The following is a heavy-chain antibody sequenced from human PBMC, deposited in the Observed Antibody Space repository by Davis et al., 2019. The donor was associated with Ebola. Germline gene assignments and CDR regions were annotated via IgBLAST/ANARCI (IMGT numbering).Heavy chain of an antibody. CDR1: GGSISSGDYF. V-gene: IGHV4-30-4*01. CDR3: ARARVGISYWFDP. CDR2: IYYSGST. J-gene: IGHJ5*02. Sequence: MPSETLSLTCTFSGGSISSGDYFWSWIRQPPGKGLEWIGYIYYSGSTYYNPSLKSRVTISVDTSKNQFSLKLSSVTAADTAVYYCARARVGISYWFDPWGQGTLVTVSS. D-gene: IGHD2-21*01.